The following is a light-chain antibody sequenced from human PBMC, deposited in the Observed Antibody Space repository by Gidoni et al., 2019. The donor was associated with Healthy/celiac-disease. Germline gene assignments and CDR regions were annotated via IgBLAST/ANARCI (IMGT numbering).Light chain of an antibody. V-gene: IGKV1-27*01. J-gene: IGKJ1*01. CDR2: AAS. CDR3: QKYNSAPPWT. CDR1: QGISNY. Sequence: DIQMTQSPSSLSASVGDRVTITCRASQGISNYLAWYQQKPGKVPKLLIYAASTLQSRVPSRFSGSGSGTDFTLTISSLQPEDVATYYCQKYNSAPPWTFXQXTKVEIK.